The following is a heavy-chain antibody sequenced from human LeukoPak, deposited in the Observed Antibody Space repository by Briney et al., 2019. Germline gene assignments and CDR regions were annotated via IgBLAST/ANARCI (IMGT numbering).Heavy chain of an antibody. CDR2: IGTAGDT. V-gene: IGHV3-13*01. CDR3: AKALNEHDYGAFMDV. D-gene: IGHD4-17*01. J-gene: IGHJ6*03. Sequence: GGSLRLSCAASGFTFSSYDMHWVRQATGKGLEWVSAIGTAGDTYYADSVKGRFTISRDNSKNTLYLQMNSLRAEDTAVYYCAKALNEHDYGAFMDVWGKGTTVTISS. CDR1: GFTFSSYD.